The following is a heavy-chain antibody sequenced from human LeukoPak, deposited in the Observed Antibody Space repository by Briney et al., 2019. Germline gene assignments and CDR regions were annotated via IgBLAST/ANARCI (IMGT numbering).Heavy chain of an antibody. V-gene: IGHV3-7*01. D-gene: IGHD3-16*01. J-gene: IGHJ4*02. CDR2: IKQDGSEK. CDR1: GFTFSIYW. CDR3: ARAAENYGGRFDS. Sequence: PGGSLRLSCAASGFTFSIYWMSWVRQAPGKGLEWVANIKQDGSEKYYVDSVKGRFTISRDNAKNSLYLQMNSLRAEDTAVYYCARAAENYGGRFDSWGQGTLVTVSS.